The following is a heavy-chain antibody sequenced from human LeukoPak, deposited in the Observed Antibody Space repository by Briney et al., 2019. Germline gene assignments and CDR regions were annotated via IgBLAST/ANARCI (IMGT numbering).Heavy chain of an antibody. CDR3: ARDSFRNREHAGY. CDR1: GYTFTSYA. V-gene: IGHV7-4-1*02. CDR2: IRTSTGSP. Sequence: ASVKVSCKASGYTFTSYAINWVRQAPGQGLEYMGWIRTSTGSPTYAQGFTGRFVFSLDTSVNTAYLQISSLKADDTAVYYCARDSFRNREHAGYWGQGTLVTVSS. D-gene: IGHD1-26*01. J-gene: IGHJ4*02.